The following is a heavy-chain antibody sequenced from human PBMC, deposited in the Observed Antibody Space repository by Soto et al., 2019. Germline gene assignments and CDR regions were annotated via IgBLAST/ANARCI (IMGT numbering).Heavy chain of an antibody. CDR2: IYTSGST. Sequence: SETLSLTCTVSGGSISSYYWSWIRQPAGKGLEWIGRIYTSGSTNYNPSLKSRVTISVDTSKNRFSLKLSSVTAADTAVYYCARGVYTVTTGNWFDPWGQGTLVTVSS. CDR3: ARGVYTVTTGNWFDP. J-gene: IGHJ5*02. CDR1: GGSISSYY. D-gene: IGHD4-4*01. V-gene: IGHV4-4*07.